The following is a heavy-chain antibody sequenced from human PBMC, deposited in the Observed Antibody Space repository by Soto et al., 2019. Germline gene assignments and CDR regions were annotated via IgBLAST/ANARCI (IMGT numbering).Heavy chain of an antibody. CDR2: VSGYNGHT. CDR3: ARFLGPTSSENWFDP. J-gene: IGHJ5*02. CDR1: GYTFFSYA. Sequence: KLVQSGAEVKKPGASVKVSCQTSGYTFFSYAITWVRQAPGQGLEWMGWVSGYNGHTNYAQKFQERVTMTRDISTTTVFMEVRNRRSDDTAVYYCARFLGPTSSENWFDPWGQGTLVTVSS. V-gene: IGHV1-18*01. D-gene: IGHD1-26*01.